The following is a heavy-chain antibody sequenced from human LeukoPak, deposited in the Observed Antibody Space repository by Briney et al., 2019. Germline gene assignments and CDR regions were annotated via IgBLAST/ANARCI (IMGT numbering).Heavy chain of an antibody. J-gene: IGHJ3*02. D-gene: IGHD5-18*01. CDR3: ARPPGDTAMVGAFDI. CDR2: IRYDGSNK. CDR1: GFTFSSYG. Sequence: GGSLRLSCAASGFTFSSYGMHWVRQAPGKGLEWVAFIRYDGSNKYYADSVKGRFTISRDNAKNSLYLQMNSLRAEDTAVYYCARPPGDTAMVGAFDIWGQGTMVTVSS. V-gene: IGHV3-30*02.